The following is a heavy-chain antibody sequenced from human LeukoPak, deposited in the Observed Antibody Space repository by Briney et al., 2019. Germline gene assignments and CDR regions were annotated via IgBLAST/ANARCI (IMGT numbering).Heavy chain of an antibody. CDR3: ARALVSVAADY. V-gene: IGHV3-11*01. CDR2: ISSSGSTI. J-gene: IGHJ4*02. Sequence: GGSLRLSCAASGFTFSDYYMSWIRPAPGKGLGWGSYISSSGSTIYYADSVKGRFTISRDNAKNSLYLQMNSLRAEDTAVYYCARALVSVAADYWGQGTLVTVSS. D-gene: IGHD6-19*01. CDR1: GFTFSDYY.